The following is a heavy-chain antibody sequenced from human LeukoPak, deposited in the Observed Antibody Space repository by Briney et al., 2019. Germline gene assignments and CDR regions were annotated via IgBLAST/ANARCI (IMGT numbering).Heavy chain of an antibody. CDR3: AKDGGGMVRGVKYYFDY. Sequence: GGSLRLSCAASGFTFSSYAMSWVRQAPGKGLEWVSAISGSGGSTYYADSVKGRFTISRDNSKNTLYLQMNSLRAEDTAVYYCAKDGGGMVRGVKYYFDYWGQGTLVTVSS. J-gene: IGHJ4*02. D-gene: IGHD3-10*01. V-gene: IGHV3-23*01. CDR1: GFTFSSYA. CDR2: ISGSGGST.